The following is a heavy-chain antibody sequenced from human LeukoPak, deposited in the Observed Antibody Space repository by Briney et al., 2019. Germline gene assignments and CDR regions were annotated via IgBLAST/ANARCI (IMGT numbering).Heavy chain of an antibody. CDR3: ARANYYDSSGYSYIDY. D-gene: IGHD3-22*01. J-gene: IGHJ4*02. CDR2: INPSGGST. Sequence: ASVKVSCRASGYTFTSYYMRWVRQAPGQGLEWMGIINPSGGSTSYAQKFQGRVTMTRDTSTSTVYMELSSLRAEDTAVYYCARANYYDSSGYSYIDYWGQGTLVTVSS. V-gene: IGHV1-46*01. CDR1: GYTFTSYY.